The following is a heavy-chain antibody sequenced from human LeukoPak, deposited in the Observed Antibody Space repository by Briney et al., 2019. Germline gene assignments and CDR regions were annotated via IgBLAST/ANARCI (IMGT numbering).Heavy chain of an antibody. D-gene: IGHD3-22*01. CDR3: TRAPYYYDSSATPHFDY. V-gene: IGHV1-2*06. CDR1: GYTFTGYY. Sequence: GASVKVSCNASGYTFTGYYMHWVRQAPGQGLEWMGRINPNSGGTNYAQKFQGRVTMTRDTSISTAYMELSRLRSDDTAVYYCTRAPYYYDSSATPHFDYWGQGTLVTVSS. J-gene: IGHJ4*02. CDR2: INPNSGGT.